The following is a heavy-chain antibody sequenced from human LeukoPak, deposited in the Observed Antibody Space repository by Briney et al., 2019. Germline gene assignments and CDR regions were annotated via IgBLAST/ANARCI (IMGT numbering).Heavy chain of an antibody. D-gene: IGHD3-22*01. Sequence: GGSLRLSCAASGFTFSSYWMSWVRQAPGKGLEWVANIKQDGSEKYYVDSVKGRFTISRDNAKSSLYLQMNSLRAEDTAVYYCARHMIVVVIRYYFDYWGQGTLVTVSS. CDR1: GFTFSSYW. V-gene: IGHV3-7*01. J-gene: IGHJ4*02. CDR3: ARHMIVVVIRYYFDY. CDR2: IKQDGSEK.